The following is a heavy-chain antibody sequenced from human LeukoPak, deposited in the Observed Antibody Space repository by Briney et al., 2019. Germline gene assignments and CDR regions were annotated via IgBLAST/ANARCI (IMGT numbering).Heavy chain of an antibody. CDR3: AKGLVVPAAIEADY. J-gene: IGHJ4*02. CDR1: GYSLADLS. V-gene: IGHV3-30-3*02. CDR2: ISYDGSNK. Sequence: SCEVSGYSLADLSMHWVRQAPGKGLEWVAVISYDGSNKYYADSVKGRFTISRDNSKNTLYLQMNSLRAEDTAVYYCAKGLVVPAAIEADYWGQGTLVTVSS. D-gene: IGHD2-2*01.